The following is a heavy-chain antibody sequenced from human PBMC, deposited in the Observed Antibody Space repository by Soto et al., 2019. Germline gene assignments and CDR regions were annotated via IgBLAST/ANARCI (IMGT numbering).Heavy chain of an antibody. CDR2: LIPILGLA. Sequence: QVQLVQSGAEVRKPGASVKVSCQASGGTFSNSTVTWVRQAPGQGLEWRGRLIPILGLANYAQQVRGRLTIEADKSTTTAYMGLRSLIFVDAASYYCARCKLGDGYWWRGTLVSVYS. D-gene: IGHD3-16*01. V-gene: IGHV1-69*02. J-gene: IGHJ4*02. CDR1: GGTFSNST. CDR3: ARCKLGDGY.